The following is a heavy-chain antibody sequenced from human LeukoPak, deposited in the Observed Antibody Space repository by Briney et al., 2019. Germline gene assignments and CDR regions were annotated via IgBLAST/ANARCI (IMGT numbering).Heavy chain of an antibody. CDR3: ATSTPSYYYDYYMDV. CDR2: IYYSGNT. J-gene: IGHJ6*03. Sequence: SETLSLTCTVSGVSISSSNSYWGWIRQPPGKGLEWIGSIYYSGNTYYNASLKSQVSISIDTSKNQFSLRLTSVTAADTAVYYCATSTPSYYYDYYMDVWGKGTTVTVSS. CDR1: GVSISSSNSY. V-gene: IGHV4-39*01. D-gene: IGHD4-23*01.